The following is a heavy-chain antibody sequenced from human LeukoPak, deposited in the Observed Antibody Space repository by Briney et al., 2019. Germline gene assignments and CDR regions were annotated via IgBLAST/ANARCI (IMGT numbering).Heavy chain of an antibody. CDR3: MGYYYYGMDV. CDR2: FDPEDGET. D-gene: IGHD3-16*01. CDR1: GYTLTELS. V-gene: IGHV1-24*01. J-gene: IGHJ6*02. Sequence: VASVKVSCKVSGYTLTELSMHWVRQAPGKGLEWMGGFDPEDGETIYAQKFQGRVTMTEDTSTDTAYMELSSLRSEDTAVYYCMGYYYYGMDVWGQGTTVTVSS.